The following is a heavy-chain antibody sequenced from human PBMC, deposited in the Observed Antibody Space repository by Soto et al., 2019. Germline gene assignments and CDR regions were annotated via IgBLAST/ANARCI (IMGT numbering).Heavy chain of an antibody. D-gene: IGHD2-2*02. Sequence: ASVKVSCKASGYTFTSYYMHWVRQAPGQGLEWMGIINPSGGSASYAQKFQGRVTMTRDTSTSTVYMELSSLRSEDTAVYYCARDHTVVPAAIPSNWFDPWGQGTLVTVSS. V-gene: IGHV1-46*03. J-gene: IGHJ5*02. CDR3: ARDHTVVPAAIPSNWFDP. CDR1: GYTFTSYY. CDR2: INPSGGSA.